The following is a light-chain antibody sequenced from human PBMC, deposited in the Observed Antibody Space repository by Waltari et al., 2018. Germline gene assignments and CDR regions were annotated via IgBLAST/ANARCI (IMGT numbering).Light chain of an antibody. CDR2: DDM. Sequence: QSVLTQPPSVSAAPGQMVAISCSGGASNVEHNFVSWYQQLPGTAPKLLIYDDMRRPSGIPDRFSGSKSGTSATLAITGLQTGYEADYYCGAWDSSLTAGVFGEGTKLTVL. CDR3: GAWDSSLTAGV. V-gene: IGLV1-51*01. J-gene: IGLJ3*02. CDR1: ASNVEHNF.